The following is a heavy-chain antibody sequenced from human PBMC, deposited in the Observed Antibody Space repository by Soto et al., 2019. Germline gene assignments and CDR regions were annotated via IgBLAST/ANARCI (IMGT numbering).Heavy chain of an antibody. CDR3: AKVATPADY. V-gene: IGHV3-30*18. CDR1: GFTFSSYG. Sequence: VQLVESGGGVVQPGRSLRLSCAASGFTFSSYGMHWVRQAPGKGLEWVAVISYDGSNKYYADSVKGRFTISRDNSKNTLYLQMNSLRAEDTAVYYCAKVATPADYWGQGTLVTVSS. J-gene: IGHJ4*02. CDR2: ISYDGSNK. D-gene: IGHD1-1*01.